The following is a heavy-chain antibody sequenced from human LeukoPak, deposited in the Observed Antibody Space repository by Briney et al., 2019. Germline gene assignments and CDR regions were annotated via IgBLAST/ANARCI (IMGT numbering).Heavy chain of an antibody. CDR2: IYYSGST. CDR3: ARVGATDDFWSGYKSYGMDV. Sequence: SETLSLTCTVSGGSISSSSYYWGWIRQPPGKGLEWIGSIYYSGSTNYNPSLKSRVTISVDTSKNQFSLKLSSVTAADTAVYYCARVGATDDFWSGYKSYGMDVWGQGTTVTVSS. CDR1: GGSISSSSYY. J-gene: IGHJ6*02. V-gene: IGHV4-39*07. D-gene: IGHD3-3*01.